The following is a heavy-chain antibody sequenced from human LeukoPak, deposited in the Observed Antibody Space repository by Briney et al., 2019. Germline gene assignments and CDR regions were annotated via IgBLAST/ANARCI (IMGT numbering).Heavy chain of an antibody. J-gene: IGHJ4*02. Sequence: ASVKASCKASGYTFTSYGISWVRQAPGQGLEWMGWISTYNGNTNYAQQLQGRVTVTTDTSTSTAYMELRSLRSDDTAVYYCARVTDYSNYIYWGQGTLVTVSS. D-gene: IGHD4-11*01. V-gene: IGHV1-18*01. CDR1: GYTFTSYG. CDR3: ARVTDYSNYIY. CDR2: ISTYNGNT.